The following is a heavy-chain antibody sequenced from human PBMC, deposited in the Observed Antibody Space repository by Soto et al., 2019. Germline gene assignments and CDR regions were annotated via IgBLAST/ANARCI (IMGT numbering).Heavy chain of an antibody. CDR3: ARCLYRRWTYCVLDN. V-gene: IGHV1-18*01. Sequence: QVPLVQSGPEVKKPGASVKVSCKTSGYTPTNYDIGWVRQAPGQGLEYMGWISAYNGNTDYARKLQDRVSLTTDTSTRTGCMKLRGVQSNNKSIFYCARCLYRRWTYCVLDNWGQGTLVTVSS. CDR1: GYTPTNYD. CDR2: ISAYNGNT. D-gene: IGHD3-16*01. J-gene: IGHJ1*01.